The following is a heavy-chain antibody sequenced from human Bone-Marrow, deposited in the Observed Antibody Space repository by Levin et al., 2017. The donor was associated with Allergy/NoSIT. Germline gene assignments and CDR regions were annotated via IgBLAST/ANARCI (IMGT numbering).Heavy chain of an antibody. Sequence: SQTLSLTCTVSGASIKSHYWSWIRQSAGKGLEWIGHIFESTNYNPSLKSRVTMSVDTSKKQFSLKLSSVTAADTAVYYCARAACTSWSCFDYWGQGTLVTVSS. CDR3: ARAACTSWSCFDY. V-gene: IGHV4-4*07. D-gene: IGHD6-13*01. CDR1: GASIKSHY. J-gene: IGHJ4*02. CDR2: IFEST.